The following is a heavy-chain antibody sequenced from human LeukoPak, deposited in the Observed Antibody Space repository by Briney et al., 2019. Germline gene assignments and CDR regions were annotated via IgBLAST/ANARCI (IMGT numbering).Heavy chain of an antibody. V-gene: IGHV4-4*07. D-gene: IGHD2-2*01. CDR1: GGSTTSNY. Sequence: KLRETLSLTCTVSGGSTTSNYWSWIRQPPGKGLEWIGRIDTSGSTNYNPPLRSRVTMSVDTSKNQFSLKLSSVTAADTAVYYCARDCITTNCYRYWGQGTLVTVSS. CDR3: ARDCITTNCYRY. J-gene: IGHJ4*02. CDR2: IDTSGST.